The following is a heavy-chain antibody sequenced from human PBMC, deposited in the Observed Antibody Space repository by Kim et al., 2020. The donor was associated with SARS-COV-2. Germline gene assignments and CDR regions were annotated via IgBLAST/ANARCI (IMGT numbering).Heavy chain of an antibody. V-gene: IGHV3-64D*09. CDR1: GFTFSSYA. CDR2: ISSNGGST. J-gene: IGHJ5*02. Sequence: GGSLRLSCSASGFTFSSYAMHWVRQAPGKGLEYVSAISSNGGSTYYADSVKGRFTISRDNSKNTLYLQMSSLRAEDTAVYYCVKDASRNYGSGSLFDPWGQGTLVTVSS. CDR3: VKDASRNYGSGSLFDP. D-gene: IGHD3-10*01.